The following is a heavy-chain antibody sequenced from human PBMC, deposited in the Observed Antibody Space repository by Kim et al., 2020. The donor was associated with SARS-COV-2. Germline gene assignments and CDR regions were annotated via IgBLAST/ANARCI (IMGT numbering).Heavy chain of an antibody. J-gene: IGHJ4*02. CDR3: ARRRGGAMYYFDY. Sequence: GESLKISCKASGYSFTTYWISWVRQMPGKGLEWMGRIDPSDSSTNYSPSFQGHVTISDDKSISTAYLQWSSLKASDTAIYYCARRRGGAMYYFDYWGQGTLVTVSS. CDR2: IDPSDSST. CDR1: GYSFTTYW. D-gene: IGHD3-10*01. V-gene: IGHV5-10-1*01.